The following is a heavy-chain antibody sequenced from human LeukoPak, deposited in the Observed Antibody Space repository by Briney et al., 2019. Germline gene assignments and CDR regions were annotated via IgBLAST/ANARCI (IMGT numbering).Heavy chain of an antibody. CDR2: IFYSGST. CDR1: GGSISTSNYY. Sequence: SETLSPTCTVSGGSISTSNYYWGWIRQPPGKGLEWIGNIFYSGSTYYNPSLKSRVTISVDTSKNQFSLKLSSVTAADTAVYYCTHFGLRWGQGTLVTVSS. CDR3: THFGLR. J-gene: IGHJ4*02. D-gene: IGHD3-16*01. V-gene: IGHV4-39*07.